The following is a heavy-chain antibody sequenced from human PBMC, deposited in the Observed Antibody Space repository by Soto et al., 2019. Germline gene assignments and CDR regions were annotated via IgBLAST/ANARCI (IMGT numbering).Heavy chain of an antibody. V-gene: IGHV6-1*01. CDR1: GASVSSNTAT. Sequence: SQTLSLTCAISGASVSSNTATWNWIRQSPSRGLEWLGRTYYRSKWYTDYAVSVKSRITINPDTSKNQYSLQLNSVTPEYTAGYFCARDQGALNSWGQGTLVTVPS. J-gene: IGHJ4*02. D-gene: IGHD3-16*01. CDR2: TYYRSKWYT. CDR3: ARDQGALNS.